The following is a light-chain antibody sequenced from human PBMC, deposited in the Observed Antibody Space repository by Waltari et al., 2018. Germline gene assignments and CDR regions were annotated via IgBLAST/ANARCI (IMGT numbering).Light chain of an antibody. CDR2: DVI. J-gene: IGLJ2*01. V-gene: IGLV2-14*01. CDR3: ASYTSSNTLL. CDR1: SSDIGTYDF. Sequence: QSALTQPASVSGSPGQSITISCTGTSSDIGTYDFVSWYQQHTGKAPKLIIFDVIRRPSGFFFRFSGSKSGNTASLTISGLQTEDEADYYCASYTSSNTLLFGGGTTLTVL.